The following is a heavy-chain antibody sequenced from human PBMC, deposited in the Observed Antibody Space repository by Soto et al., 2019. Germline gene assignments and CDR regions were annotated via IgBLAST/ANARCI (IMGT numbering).Heavy chain of an antibody. CDR1: GFTFSSYG. D-gene: IGHD2-2*01. V-gene: IGHV3-7*01. CDR3: ARYQLGGMDV. J-gene: IGHJ6*02. Sequence: GGSLRLSCAASGFTFSSYGMHWVRQAPGKGLEWVANIKQDGSEKYYVDSVKGRFTISRDNAKNSLYLQMNSLRAEDTAVYYCARYQLGGMDVWGQGTTVTVSS. CDR2: IKQDGSEK.